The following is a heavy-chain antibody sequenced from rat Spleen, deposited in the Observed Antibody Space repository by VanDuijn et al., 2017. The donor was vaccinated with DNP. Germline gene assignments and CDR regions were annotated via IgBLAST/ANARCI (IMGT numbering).Heavy chain of an antibody. CDR1: GFTFSGYW. V-gene: IGHV5-58*01. Sequence: EVQLVETGGDLVQPGRSLKLSCVASGFTFSGYWMFWIRQAPGKGLEWVASIGSDGYAPYYGDSVKGRFAISRDNAKSTLYLQMNSLRSDDMATYYCATSLTGRAWGQGVMVTVSS. CDR2: IGSDGYAP. D-gene: IGHD5-1*01. CDR3: ATSLTGRA. J-gene: IGHJ2*01.